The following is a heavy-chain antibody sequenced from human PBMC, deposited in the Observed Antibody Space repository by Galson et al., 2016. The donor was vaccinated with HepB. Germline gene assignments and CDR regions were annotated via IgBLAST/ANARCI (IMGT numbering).Heavy chain of an antibody. Sequence: WMSWVRQAPGKGLEWVGRIKSKTDGGTTDYAAPVKGRFSISRDDSKNTLYLQMNSLKTEDTAVYYCRYGMDVWGQGTTVTVSS. V-gene: IGHV3-15*01. CDR2: IKSKTDGGTT. CDR3: RYGMDV. J-gene: IGHJ6*02. CDR1: W.